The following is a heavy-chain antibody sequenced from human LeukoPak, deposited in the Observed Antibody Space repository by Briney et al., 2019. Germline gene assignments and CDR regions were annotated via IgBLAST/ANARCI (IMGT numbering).Heavy chain of an antibody. V-gene: IGHV3-9*01. J-gene: IGHJ5*02. CDR3: AKGLYYDSSGYYSNCDH. Sequence: GGSLRLSCAASGFTFDDYAMHRVRQAPGKGLEWVSGISWNSGSIGYADSVKGRFTISRDNAKNSLYLQMNSLRAEDTASYYCAKGLYYDSSGYYSNCDHWGQGTLVTVSS. CDR2: ISWNSGSI. D-gene: IGHD3-22*01. CDR1: GFTFDDYA.